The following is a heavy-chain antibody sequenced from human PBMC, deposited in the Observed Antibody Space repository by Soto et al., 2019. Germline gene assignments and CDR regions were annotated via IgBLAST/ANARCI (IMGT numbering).Heavy chain of an antibody. CDR1: GYTFTSYG. Sequence: VASVKVSCKASGYTFTSYGISWVRQAPGQGLEWMGWISAYNGNTNYAQKLQGRVTMTTDTSTSTAYMELRSLRSDDTAVYYCAILNYYYDSSGYYPNLGPDFDYWGQGTLVTVSS. CDR3: AILNYYYDSSGYYPNLGPDFDY. V-gene: IGHV1-18*01. D-gene: IGHD3-22*01. CDR2: ISAYNGNT. J-gene: IGHJ4*02.